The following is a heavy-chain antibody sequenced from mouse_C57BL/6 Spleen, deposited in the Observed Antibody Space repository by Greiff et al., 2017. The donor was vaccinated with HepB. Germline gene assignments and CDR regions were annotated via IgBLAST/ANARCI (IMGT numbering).Heavy chain of an antibody. Sequence: VKLQQPGAELVMPGASVKLSCKASGYTFTSYWMHWVKQRPGQGLEWIGEIDPSDSYTNYNQKFKGKSTLTVDKSSSTAYMQLSSLTSEDAAVYYCARIYYGNSYAMDYWGQGTSVTVSS. CDR2: IDPSDSYT. CDR1: GYTFTSYW. D-gene: IGHD2-1*01. CDR3: ARIYYGNSYAMDY. V-gene: IGHV1-69*01. J-gene: IGHJ4*01.